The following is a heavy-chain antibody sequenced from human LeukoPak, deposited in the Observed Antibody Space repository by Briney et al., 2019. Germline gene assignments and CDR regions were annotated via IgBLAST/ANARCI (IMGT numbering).Heavy chain of an antibody. J-gene: IGHJ4*02. CDR1: GFTISSCW. CDR3: AAGRGWLDY. CDR2: IKQDGSEK. V-gene: IGHV3-7*01. Sequence: GGSLRLSCAASGFTISSCWMNWVRQAPGKGLEWVANIKQDGSEKKYVDSVKGRFTISRDNTQNSLYLQMNNLRVEDTAVYYCAAGRGWLDYWGQGTLVTASS. D-gene: IGHD3-22*01.